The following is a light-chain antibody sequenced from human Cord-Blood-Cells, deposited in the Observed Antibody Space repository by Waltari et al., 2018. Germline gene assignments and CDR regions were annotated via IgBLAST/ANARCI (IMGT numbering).Light chain of an antibody. CDR3: CSYAGSTYVV. CDR1: SSDVGRYNL. V-gene: IGLV2-23*01. CDR2: EGS. Sequence: SALTQPASVSGSPGQSITISCTGTSSDVGRYNLVSWYQQHPGKAPKLMIYEGSKRPSGVSNRFSGSKSGNTASLTISGLQAEDEADYYCCSYAGSTYVVFGGGTKLTVL. J-gene: IGLJ2*01.